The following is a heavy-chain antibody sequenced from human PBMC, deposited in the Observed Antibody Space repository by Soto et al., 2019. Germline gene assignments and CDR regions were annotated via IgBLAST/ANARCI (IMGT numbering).Heavy chain of an antibody. CDR1: GFNFNSYT. CDR3: ARDCSGGSCYPGMDV. CDR2: ISSSGSI. Sequence: EVQLVESGGGLGKPGGSLRLSCAASGFNFNSYTINWVLQAPGKRLEWLSSISSSGSIFSTDSVRGRFTISRDNAQNSVYLQITSRRAEDTAVYFCARDCSGGSCYPGMDVWGQGTTVTVSS. J-gene: IGHJ6*02. V-gene: IGHV3-21*01. D-gene: IGHD2-15*01.